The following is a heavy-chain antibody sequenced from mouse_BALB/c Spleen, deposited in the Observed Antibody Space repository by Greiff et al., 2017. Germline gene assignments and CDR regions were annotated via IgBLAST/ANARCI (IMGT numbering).Heavy chain of an antibody. CDR3: TRWGYGSFYWYFDV. D-gene: IGHD1-1*01. J-gene: IGHJ1*01. V-gene: IGHV1-5*01. CDR2: IYPGNSDT. Sequence: EVQLQQSGTVLARPGASVKMSCKASGYSFTSYWMHWVKQRPGQGLEWIGAIYPGNSDTSYNQKFKGKAKLTAVTSASTAYMELSSLTNEDSAVYYCTRWGYGSFYWYFDVWGAGTTVTVSS. CDR1: GYSFTSYW.